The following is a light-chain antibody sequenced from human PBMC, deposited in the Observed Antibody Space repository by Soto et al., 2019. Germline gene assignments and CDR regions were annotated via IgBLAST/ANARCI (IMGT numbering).Light chain of an antibody. Sequence: EIVMTQSPATLSVSPGERATLSCRASQSVSSNLAWYQQKPGQAPRLLIYGASTRATGIPARFSGSGSGTEFTLTISSLQSEDFAVYYCQKYNSAPITFGQGTRLEMK. CDR1: QSVSSN. J-gene: IGKJ5*01. V-gene: IGKV3-15*01. CDR2: GAS. CDR3: QKYNSAPIT.